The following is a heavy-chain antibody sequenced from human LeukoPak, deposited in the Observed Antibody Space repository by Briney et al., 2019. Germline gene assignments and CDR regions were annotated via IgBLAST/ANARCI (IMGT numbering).Heavy chain of an antibody. D-gene: IGHD2-8*01. Sequence: GGSLRLSCAVSGFVFSNYWMSWVRQAPGKGLEWVSVIYSGGSTYYADSVKGRFTISRDNSKNTLYLQMNSLRAEDTAVYYCARDLGYCTNGVCHTRFDYWGQGTLVAVSS. CDR3: ARDLGYCTNGVCHTRFDY. V-gene: IGHV3-53*01. CDR2: IYSGGST. J-gene: IGHJ4*02. CDR1: GFVFSNYW.